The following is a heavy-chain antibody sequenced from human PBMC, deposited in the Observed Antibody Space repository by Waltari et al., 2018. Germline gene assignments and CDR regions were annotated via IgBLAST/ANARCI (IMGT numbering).Heavy chain of an antibody. CDR3: ARGRIGVAGLPWWFDP. D-gene: IGHD6-13*01. V-gene: IGHV1-69*01. J-gene: IGHJ5*02. CDR1: GGTFKSYA. CDR2: LIPIFGTV. Sequence: QVQLVQSGAEVKKPGSSVKVSCKASGGTFKSYAIIWVRQAPGQGLEWMGGLIPIFGTVHYAQKFQGRVAISADESTSTDYMELSSLKSEDTAVYYCARGRIGVAGLPWWFDPWGQGTLVTVSS.